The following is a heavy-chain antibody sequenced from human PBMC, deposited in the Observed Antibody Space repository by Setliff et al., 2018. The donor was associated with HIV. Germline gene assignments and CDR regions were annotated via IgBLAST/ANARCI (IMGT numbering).Heavy chain of an antibody. Sequence: ASVKVSCKASGYTISAHGVSWVRHVPGHGLEWMGWISGDTGDIKYSQRFEGRLTMTTETSTNTAYMELRSLRSDDTAVYYCARTDYGGNSGGNYFDYWGQGSLVTVPQ. CDR2: ISGDTGDI. J-gene: IGHJ4*02. CDR1: GYTISAHG. CDR3: ARTDYGGNSGGNYFDY. D-gene: IGHD4-17*01. V-gene: IGHV1-18*01.